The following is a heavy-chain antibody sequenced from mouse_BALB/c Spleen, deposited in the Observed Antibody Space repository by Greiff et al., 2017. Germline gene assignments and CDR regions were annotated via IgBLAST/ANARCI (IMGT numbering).Heavy chain of an antibody. D-gene: IGHD4-1*01. CDR2: ISCYNGAT. CDR3: ARTPSAWDYWYFDV. V-gene: IGHV1S34*01. J-gene: IGHJ1*01. CDR1: GYSFTGYY. Sequence: LVKTGASVKISCKASGYSFTGYYMHWVKQSHGKSLEWIGYISCYNGATSYNQKFKGKATFTVDTSSSTAYMQFNSLTSEDSAVYYCARTPSAWDYWYFDVWGAGTTVTVSS.